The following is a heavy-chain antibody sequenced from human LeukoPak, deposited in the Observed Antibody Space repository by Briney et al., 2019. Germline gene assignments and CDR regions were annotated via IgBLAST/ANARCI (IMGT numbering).Heavy chain of an antibody. CDR1: GFTFDDYG. Sequence: GGSLRLSCAASGFTFDDYGMSWVRQAPGKGLEWVSSISGSGGSTSYADSVKGRFTISRDNSKNTLYLQMNSLRAEDTAVYYCARGPMVRTNLFDYWGQGTLVTVSS. D-gene: IGHD3-10*01. CDR2: ISGSGGST. J-gene: IGHJ4*02. V-gene: IGHV3-23*01. CDR3: ARGPMVRTNLFDY.